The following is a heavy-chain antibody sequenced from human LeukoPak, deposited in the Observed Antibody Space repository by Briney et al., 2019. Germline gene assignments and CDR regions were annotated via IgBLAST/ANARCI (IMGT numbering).Heavy chain of an antibody. CDR1: GFTLSSNY. Sequence: GGSLRLSCAASGFTLSSNYMSWVRQAPGKGLEWVSVIYSGGSTYYADSAKGRFTISRANSKNTLYLQMNSLRAEDTGVYYCARCPNGYYVDAFDIWGQGTMVTVSS. D-gene: IGHD3-3*01. CDR2: IYSGGST. V-gene: IGHV3-66*01. CDR3: ARCPNGYYVDAFDI. J-gene: IGHJ3*02.